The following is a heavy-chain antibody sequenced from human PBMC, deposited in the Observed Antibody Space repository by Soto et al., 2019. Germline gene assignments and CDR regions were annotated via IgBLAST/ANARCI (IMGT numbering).Heavy chain of an antibody. V-gene: IGHV3-21*02. CDR3: ARDRTNGLYSNDAFDI. Sequence: EVQVVESGGGLVQPGGSLRLSCAASGFTFSNYWMHWVRQGPGEGLVWVSSISSGSTYISYADSVKGRFIISRDNAKNSLYLQMISLGVEDTAVYYCARDRTNGLYSNDAFDIWGQGTMVTVSS. D-gene: IGHD4-4*01. CDR2: ISSGSTYI. CDR1: GFTFSNYW. J-gene: IGHJ3*02.